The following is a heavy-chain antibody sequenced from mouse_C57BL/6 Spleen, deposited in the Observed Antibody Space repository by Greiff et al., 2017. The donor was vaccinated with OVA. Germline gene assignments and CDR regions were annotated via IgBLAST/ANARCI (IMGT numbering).Heavy chain of an antibody. D-gene: IGHD1-1*01. J-gene: IGHJ1*03. CDR2: INYDGSST. CDR1: GFTFSDYY. V-gene: IGHV5-16*01. Sequence: EVKLMESEGGLVQPGRSMKLSCTASGFTFSDYYMAWVRQVPEKGLEWVANINYDGSSTYYLDSLKSRFIISRDNAKNILYLQMSSLKSEDTATYYCARAPDYYGSSYWYFDVWGTGTTVTVSS. CDR3: ARAPDYYGSSYWYFDV.